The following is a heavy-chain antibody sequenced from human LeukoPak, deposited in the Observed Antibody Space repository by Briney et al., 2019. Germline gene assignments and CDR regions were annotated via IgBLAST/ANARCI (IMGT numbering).Heavy chain of an antibody. CDR2: INHSGST. D-gene: IGHD6-6*01. CDR3: ARVEYSSSSGNWFDP. J-gene: IGHJ5*02. Sequence: SETLSLTCAVYGGSFSGYYWSWIRQPPGKGLEWIGEINHSGSTNYNPSLKSRVTISVDTSKTQFSLKLSSVTAADTAVYYCARVEYSSSSGNWFDPWGQGTLVTVSS. CDR1: GGSFSGYY. V-gene: IGHV4-34*01.